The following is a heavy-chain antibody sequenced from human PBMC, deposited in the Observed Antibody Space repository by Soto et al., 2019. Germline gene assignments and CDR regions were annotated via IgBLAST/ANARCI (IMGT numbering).Heavy chain of an antibody. CDR2: IIPILGIA. D-gene: IGHD6-19*01. J-gene: IGHJ5*02. V-gene: IGHV1-69*02. Sequence: ASVKVSCKASGGTFSSYTISWVRQAPGQGLEWMGRIIPILGIANYAQKFQGRVTITADKSTSTAYMELSSLRSEDTALYYCARGRYSSGWDYNWFDPWGQGTLVTVSS. CDR3: ARGRYSSGWDYNWFDP. CDR1: GGTFSSYT.